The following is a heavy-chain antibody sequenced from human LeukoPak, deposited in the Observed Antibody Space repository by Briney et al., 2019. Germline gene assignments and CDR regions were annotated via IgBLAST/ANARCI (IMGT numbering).Heavy chain of an antibody. CDR1: GGSISSGDYY. CDR2: IYYSGIT. Sequence: PSQTLSLTCTVSGGSISSGDYYWSWIRQPPGKGLEWIGIIYYSGITHYNPSLKSRVTILVDTSKNQFSLKLSSVTDADAAVYYCARVRRSLNWFDSWAQGTTVTVSS. D-gene: IGHD3-3*01. V-gene: IGHV4-30-4*01. J-gene: IGHJ5*01. CDR3: ARVRRSLNWFDS.